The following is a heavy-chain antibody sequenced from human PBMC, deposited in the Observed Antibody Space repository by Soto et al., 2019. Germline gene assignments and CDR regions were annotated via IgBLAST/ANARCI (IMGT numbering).Heavy chain of an antibody. CDR2: ISYDGSNK. CDR1: GFTFSSYA. V-gene: IGHV3-30-3*01. J-gene: IGHJ3*02. D-gene: IGHD6-19*01. CDR3: ARDLGQGSVGWYEKAFDI. Sequence: PGGSLRLSCAASGFTFSSYAMHWVRQAPGKGLEWVAGISYDGSNKYYADSVKGRFTISRDNSKNTLYLQMNSLRAEDTAVYYCARDLGQGSVGWYEKAFDIWGQGTMVTVSS.